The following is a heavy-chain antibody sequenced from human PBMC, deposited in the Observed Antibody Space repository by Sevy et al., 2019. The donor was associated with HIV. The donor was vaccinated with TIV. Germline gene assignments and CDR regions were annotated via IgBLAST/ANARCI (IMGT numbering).Heavy chain of an antibody. Sequence: GESLKISCTASGFIFGDYGMSWVRQAPGKRLEWIAFFKSKIHGGTTENAASVKGRFTISRDDSKNIVYLQMSNLKTEDTAVYYCTRWSGSQSIFDYWGQGTLVTVSS. CDR3: TRWSGSQSIFDY. CDR2: FKSKIHGGTT. V-gene: IGHV3-49*04. J-gene: IGHJ4*02. CDR1: GFIFGDYG. D-gene: IGHD1-26*01.